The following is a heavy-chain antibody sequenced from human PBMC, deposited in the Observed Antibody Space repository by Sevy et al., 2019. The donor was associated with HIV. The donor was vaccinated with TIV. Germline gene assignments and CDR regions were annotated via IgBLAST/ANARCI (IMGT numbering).Heavy chain of an antibody. CDR3: ARPTSGLSEYEPLDNARFYGMDV. CDR1: GFIFSDYD. V-gene: IGHV3-21*05. CDR2: ISSRSSYI. D-gene: IGHD1-20*01. Sequence: GESLKISCAASGFIFSDYDMNWVRQAPGKGLEWISVISSRSSYIKYADSLKGRVTISRDNAKNSLFLQMNSLRAEDTAVYYCARPTSGLSEYEPLDNARFYGMDVWGQGTTVTVSS. J-gene: IGHJ6*02.